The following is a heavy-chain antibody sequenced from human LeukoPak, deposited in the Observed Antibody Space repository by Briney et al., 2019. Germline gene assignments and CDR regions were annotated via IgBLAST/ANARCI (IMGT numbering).Heavy chain of an antibody. CDR2: INSDGSST. CDR1: GFTFSSYG. D-gene: IGHD1-14*01. J-gene: IGHJ4*02. CDR3: ATGNTDDY. V-gene: IGHV3-74*01. Sequence: GGSLRLSCAASGFTFSSYGMHWVRQAPGKGLVWVSRINSDGSSTSYADSVKGRFTISRDNSKNTLDLQMNRLMPEDTAVYYCATGNTDDYWGQGTLVTVSS.